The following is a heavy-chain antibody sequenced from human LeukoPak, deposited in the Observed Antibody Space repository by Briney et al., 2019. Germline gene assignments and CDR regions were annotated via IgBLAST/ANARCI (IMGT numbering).Heavy chain of an antibody. CDR1: GYTFTSYG. V-gene: IGHV1-18*01. Sequence: GASVKVSCKASGYTFTSYGISWVRQAPGQGLEWMGWISAYNGNTNYAQKLQGRVTMTTDTSTSTAYMELRSLRSDDTAAYYCARDYLRFLEWLPHNWFDPWGQGTLVTVSS. J-gene: IGHJ5*02. CDR3: ARDYLRFLEWLPHNWFDP. D-gene: IGHD3-3*01. CDR2: ISAYNGNT.